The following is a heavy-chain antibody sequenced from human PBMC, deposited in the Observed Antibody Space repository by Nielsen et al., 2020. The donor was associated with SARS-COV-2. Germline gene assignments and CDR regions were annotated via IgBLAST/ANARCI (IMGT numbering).Heavy chain of an antibody. Sequence: VRQAPGKGLEWVAVISYDGSNKYYADSVKGRFTISRDNSKNTLYLQMNSLRAEDTAVYYCARGLAAAGSYYYYGMDVWGQGTTVTASS. CDR3: ARGLAAAGSYYYYGMDV. J-gene: IGHJ6*02. V-gene: IGHV3-33*05. D-gene: IGHD6-13*01. CDR2: ISYDGSNK.